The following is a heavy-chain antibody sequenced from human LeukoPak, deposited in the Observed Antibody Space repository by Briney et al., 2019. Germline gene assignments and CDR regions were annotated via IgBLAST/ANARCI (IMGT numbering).Heavy chain of an antibody. CDR3: QMNSLRAEDTAVYYCAKDPAGYSYGFDS. CDR1: GFTFSSYA. D-gene: IGHD5-18*01. Sequence: GGSLRLSCAASGFTFSSYAMSWVRQAAGGGLECVSSVSGIGRSTFYAESVKGRFTISRDDSNNTQYLQMTSSRDNSKNTLYLQMNSLRAEDTAVYYCAKDPAGYSYGFDSWGQGTLVTVSS. CDR2: VSGIGRST. J-gene: IGHJ4*02. V-gene: IGHV3-23*01.